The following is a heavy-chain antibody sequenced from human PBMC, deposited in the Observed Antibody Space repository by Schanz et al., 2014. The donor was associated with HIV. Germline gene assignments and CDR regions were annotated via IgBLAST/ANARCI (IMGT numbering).Heavy chain of an antibody. J-gene: IGHJ5*02. Sequence: QVQLVQSGAEVKNPGASVKVSCKASGYTFSSYDINWVRQATGQGLEWMGWMNPNSGHTGYAQKFQGRVDMTRTTSISTXXXELRGLTSEDTAXXXXXRALHRIEGRPVGNWFDPWGQGTLVTVSS. CDR3: XRALHRIEGRPVGNWFDP. CDR1: GYTFSSYD. CDR2: MNPNSGHT. D-gene: IGHD6-6*01. V-gene: IGHV1-8*01.